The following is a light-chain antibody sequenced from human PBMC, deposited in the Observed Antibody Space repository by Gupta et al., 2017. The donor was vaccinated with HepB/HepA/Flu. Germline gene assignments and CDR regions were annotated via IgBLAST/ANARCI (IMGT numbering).Light chain of an antibody. CDR3: SSYTSSSPVV. CDR1: SSDVGGYNY. V-gene: IGLV2-14*03. J-gene: IGLJ2*01. CDR2: DVS. Sequence: QSALPQPASVSGSPGQSITISCTGTSSDVGGYNYVSWYQQHPGKAPKLMIYDVSNRPSGVSNRFSGSKSGNTASLTISGLQAEDEADYYCSSYTSSSPVVFGGGTKLTVL.